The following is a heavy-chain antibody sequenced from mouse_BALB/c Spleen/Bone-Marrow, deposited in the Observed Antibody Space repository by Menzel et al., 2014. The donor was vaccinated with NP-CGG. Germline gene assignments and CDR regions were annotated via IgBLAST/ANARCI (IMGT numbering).Heavy chain of an antibody. CDR3: ARTHYYGWFDS. J-gene: IGHJ2*01. CDR2: ISYSGGT. CDR1: GDSITSGY. D-gene: IGHD1-2*01. V-gene: IGHV3-8*02. Sequence: EVKLQESGPSLVKPSQTLSLTCSVTGDSITSGYWNWIREFPGNKLEYMGFISYSGGTYYNPSLRSRISITRDTSKNQYYLQSNSVTTEDTATYFCARTHYYGWFDSWGQGTTLTVSS.